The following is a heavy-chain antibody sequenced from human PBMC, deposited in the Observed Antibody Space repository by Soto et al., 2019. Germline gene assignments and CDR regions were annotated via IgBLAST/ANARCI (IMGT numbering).Heavy chain of an antibody. J-gene: IGHJ4*02. Sequence: EVQLVESGGGLVQPGGSLRLSCAASGFTFSPFWMHCVRNVPGKGPVWVSRINSDGNGTSYADYVKGRFTISRDNAKNTMYMKMNSLRAEDTAVYYCARGSNHFDYWGQGTLVTVSS. V-gene: IGHV3-74*01. CDR3: ARGSNHFDY. CDR1: GFTFSPFW. D-gene: IGHD4-4*01. CDR2: INSDGNGT.